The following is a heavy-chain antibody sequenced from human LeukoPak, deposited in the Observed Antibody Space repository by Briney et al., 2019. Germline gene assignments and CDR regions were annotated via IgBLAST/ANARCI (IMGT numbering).Heavy chain of an antibody. CDR2: IYYSGSN. V-gene: IGHV4-59*01. CDR1: GGSISSYY. CDR3: ARDRGLDGYNP. D-gene: IGHD5-24*01. J-gene: IGHJ5*02. Sequence: SETVPLTCTVSGGSISSYYWSWIRQPPGKGLEWIGYIYYSGSNNYNPSLKSRVTISVDTSKSQFSLKLSSVTAADTAVYYCARDRGLDGYNPWGQGTLVTVSS.